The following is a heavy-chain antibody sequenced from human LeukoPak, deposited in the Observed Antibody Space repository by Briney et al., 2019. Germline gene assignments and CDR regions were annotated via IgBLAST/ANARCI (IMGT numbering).Heavy chain of an antibody. D-gene: IGHD2-2*01. CDR1: GGSFSSYY. V-gene: IGHV4-34*01. CDR2: INHSGST. CDR3: ARDLRMGVVVTL. J-gene: IGHJ4*02. Sequence: SETLSLTCAVYGGSFSSYYWSWIRQPPGKGLEWIGEINHSGSTNYNPSLKSRVTISVDTSKNQFSLKLSSVTAADTAVYYCARDLRMGVVVTLWGQGTLVTVSS.